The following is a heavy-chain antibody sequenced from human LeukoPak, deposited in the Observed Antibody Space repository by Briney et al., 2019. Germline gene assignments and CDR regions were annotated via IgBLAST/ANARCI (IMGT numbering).Heavy chain of an antibody. CDR2: ISAGGGST. CDR1: GFTFTSYA. V-gene: IGHV3-23*01. CDR3: ARKASEFDC. Sequence: GGSLRLSCAASGFTFTSYAMTWVRQAPGKGLEWVSSISAGGGSTYYADSVKGRFTISGDNSRNTLYLQMNSLRAEDTAIYYCARKASEFDCWGQGTLVTVSS. J-gene: IGHJ4*02.